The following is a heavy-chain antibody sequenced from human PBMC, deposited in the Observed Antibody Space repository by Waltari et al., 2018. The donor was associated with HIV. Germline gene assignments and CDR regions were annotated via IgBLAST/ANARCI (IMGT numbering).Heavy chain of an antibody. CDR3: ARVYYSGTRCV. J-gene: IGHJ4*02. Sequence: QVQLQQWGAGLLRPSETLSLTCAVYGGSFSGYYWSWIRQPPGKGLEWIGEINHSGSTNYNPSLKSRVTISVDTSKNQFSLKLTSVTAADTAVYYCARVYYSGTRCVWGQGNLVTVSS. CDR2: INHSGST. D-gene: IGHD4-4*01. CDR1: GGSFSGYY. V-gene: IGHV4-34*02.